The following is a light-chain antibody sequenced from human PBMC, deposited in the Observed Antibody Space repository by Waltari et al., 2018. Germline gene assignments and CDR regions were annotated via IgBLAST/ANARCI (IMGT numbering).Light chain of an antibody. Sequence: EIVFTQSPGTLSMSPGERATLSCRASQSFGNNDLAWYQQKPGQAPRLLMYGASSRATGIPDRFSGSGSGTDFTLTISRLEPEDFAVYFCQYYGDSPFTFGPGTKVDLK. V-gene: IGKV3-20*01. CDR2: GAS. CDR3: QYYGDSPFT. J-gene: IGKJ3*01. CDR1: QSFGNND.